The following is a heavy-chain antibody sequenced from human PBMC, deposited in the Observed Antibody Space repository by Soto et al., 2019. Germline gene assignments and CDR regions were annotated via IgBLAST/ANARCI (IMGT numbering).Heavy chain of an antibody. D-gene: IGHD6-6*01. Sequence: PSETLSLTCAVYGGSFSGYYWSWIRQPPGKGLEWIGEINHSGSTNYNPSLKSRVTISVDTSKNQFSLKLSSVTAADTAVYYCARRPAHSSSPDYWGQGTLVTVSS. V-gene: IGHV4-34*01. CDR3: ARRPAHSSSPDY. J-gene: IGHJ4*02. CDR2: INHSGST. CDR1: GGSFSGYY.